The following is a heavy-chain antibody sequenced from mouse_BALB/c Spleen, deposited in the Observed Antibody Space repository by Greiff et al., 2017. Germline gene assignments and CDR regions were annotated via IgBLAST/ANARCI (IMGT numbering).Heavy chain of an antibody. Sequence: EVHLVASGGGLVKPGGSLKLSCAASGFTFSDYYMYWVRQTPEKRLEWVATISDGGSYTYYPDSVKGRFTISRDNAKNNLYLQLSSLKSEDTAMYYCARDAFYGNYCMDYWGQGTSVTVSA. CDR1: GFTFSDYY. V-gene: IGHV5-4*02. D-gene: IGHD2-10*01. CDR3: ARDAFYGNYCMDY. J-gene: IGHJ4*01. CDR2: ISDGGSYT.